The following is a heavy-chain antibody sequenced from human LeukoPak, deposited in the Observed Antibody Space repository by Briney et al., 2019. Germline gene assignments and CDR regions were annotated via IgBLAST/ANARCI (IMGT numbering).Heavy chain of an antibody. V-gene: IGHV1-2*02. CDR3: ARERERDVLYH. Sequence: GASVKVSCKASGYTFTGYYMHWVRQAPGQGLEWMGWINPNSGGTNYAQKFQGRVTMTRDTSIRTVYMDLSRLRSDDTAVYYCARERERDVLYHWGQGTLVTVSS. D-gene: IGHD2-2*02. J-gene: IGHJ4*02. CDR2: INPNSGGT. CDR1: GYTFTGYY.